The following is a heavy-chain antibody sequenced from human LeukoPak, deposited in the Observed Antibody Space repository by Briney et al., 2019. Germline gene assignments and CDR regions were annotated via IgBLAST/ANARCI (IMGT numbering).Heavy chain of an antibody. CDR2: IKLDGSEK. Sequence: GGSLRLSCVASGFTFGKYWMSWVRQAPGKGLEWVANIKLDGSEKNYVDSVKGRFTISRDNTKNSLYLQMNSLRAEDTAVYYCARDRSSGPPNYYYYGMDVWGQGTTVTVSS. D-gene: IGHD6-19*01. CDR1: GFTFGKYW. V-gene: IGHV3-7*03. J-gene: IGHJ6*02. CDR3: ARDRSSGPPNYYYYGMDV.